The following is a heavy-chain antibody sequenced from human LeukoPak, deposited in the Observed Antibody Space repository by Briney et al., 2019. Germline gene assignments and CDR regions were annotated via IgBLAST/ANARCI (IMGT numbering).Heavy chain of an antibody. V-gene: IGHV4-59*01. D-gene: IGHD4-17*01. Sequence: YPSETLSLTCTVSGGSISRYYWSWIRQPPGKGLEWIGYIYYSGNTNYNPSLKSRVTISVDTSKTQFSLKLSSVTAADTAVYYCARELDYGGFDYWGQGTLVTVSS. J-gene: IGHJ4*02. CDR3: ARELDYGGFDY. CDR2: IYYSGNT. CDR1: GGSISRYY.